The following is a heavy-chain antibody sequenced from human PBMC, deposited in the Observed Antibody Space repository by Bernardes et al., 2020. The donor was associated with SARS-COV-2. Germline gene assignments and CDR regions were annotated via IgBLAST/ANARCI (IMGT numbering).Heavy chain of an antibody. CDR3: ARLRAHGGIEEWYFDL. CDR2: ITASETIT. Sequence: GSLRLFCAASGSPFSDYYMSWLRQAPGKGLEWLSYITASETITYADSVKGRFTIPRDNTKNSLFLEMNSLRAEDTAVYFCARLRAHGGIEEWYFDLWGRGTLVTVSS. J-gene: IGHJ2*01. D-gene: IGHD6-13*01. V-gene: IGHV3-11*01. CDR1: GSPFSDYY.